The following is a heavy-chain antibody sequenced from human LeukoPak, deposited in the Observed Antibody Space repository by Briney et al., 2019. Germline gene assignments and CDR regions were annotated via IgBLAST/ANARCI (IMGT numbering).Heavy chain of an antibody. J-gene: IGHJ4*02. CDR1: GFTFSSYE. D-gene: IGHD6-13*01. CDR2: ISSSGSTI. Sequence: PGGSLRLSCAAFGFTFSSYEMNWVRQAPGKGLEWVSYISSSGSTIYYADSVKGRFTISRDNAKNSLYLQMNSLRAEDSAVYYCARDQAGRHSDYWGQGTLVTVSS. V-gene: IGHV3-48*03. CDR3: ARDQAGRHSDY.